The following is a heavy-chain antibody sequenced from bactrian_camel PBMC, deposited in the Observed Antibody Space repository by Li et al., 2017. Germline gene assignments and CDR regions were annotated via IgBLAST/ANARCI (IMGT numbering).Heavy chain of an antibody. V-gene: IGHV3S53*01. D-gene: IGHD3*01. J-gene: IGHJ4*01. CDR3: VVDYEFCLAYSMPKAAY. CDR1: GSGYISGTYC. Sequence: HVQLVESGGGSVQSGGSLRLSCAASGSGYISGTYCLGWFRQEPGQERVAVASIDSDASTGYADSVKGRLTISKDNAKHTVYLEMRSLKPEDTAMYYCVVDYEFCLAYSMPKAAYWGQGTQVTVS. CDR2: IDSDAST.